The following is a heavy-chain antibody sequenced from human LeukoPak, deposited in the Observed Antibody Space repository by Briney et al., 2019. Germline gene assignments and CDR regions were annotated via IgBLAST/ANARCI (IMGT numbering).Heavy chain of an antibody. D-gene: IGHD3-10*01. CDR2: ISAYNGNT. Sequence: GASVKVPCKASGYTFTSYGISWVRQAPGQGLEWMGWISAYNGNTNYAQKLQGRVTMTTDTSTSTAYMELRSLRSDDTAVYYCARLYYGSGSGNWFDPWGQGTLVTVSS. J-gene: IGHJ5*02. CDR1: GYTFTSYG. V-gene: IGHV1-18*01. CDR3: ARLYYGSGSGNWFDP.